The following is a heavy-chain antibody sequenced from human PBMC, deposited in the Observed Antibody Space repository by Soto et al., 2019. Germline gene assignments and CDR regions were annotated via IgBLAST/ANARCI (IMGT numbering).Heavy chain of an antibody. CDR1: GGSISSYY. CDR3: ARGYDSSGYYYPDAFDI. D-gene: IGHD3-22*01. V-gene: IGHV4-59*01. Sequence: QVQLQESGPGLVKPSETLSLTCTVSGGSISSYYWSWIRQPPGKGLELIGYIYYSGSTNYNPSLKSRVTISVDTSKNQFSLKLSSVTAADTAVYYCARGYDSSGYYYPDAFDIWGQGTMVTVSS. J-gene: IGHJ3*02. CDR2: IYYSGST.